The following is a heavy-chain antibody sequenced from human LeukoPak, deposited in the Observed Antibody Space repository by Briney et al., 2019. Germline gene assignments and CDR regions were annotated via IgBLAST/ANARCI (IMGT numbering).Heavy chain of an antibody. V-gene: IGHV1-69*05. CDR1: GGTFSSYA. CDR3: ASVSPAAPDRFDY. CDR2: IIPIFGTA. Sequence: SVKVSCKASGGTFSSYAISWVRQAPGQGLEWMGGIIPIFGTANYAQKFQGRVTITTDESTSTAYMELSSLRSEDTAVYYCASVSPAAPDRFDYRGQGTLVTVSS. J-gene: IGHJ4*02. D-gene: IGHD2-2*01.